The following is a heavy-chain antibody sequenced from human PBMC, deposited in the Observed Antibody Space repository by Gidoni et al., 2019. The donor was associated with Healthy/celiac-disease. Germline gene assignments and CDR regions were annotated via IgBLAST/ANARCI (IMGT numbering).Heavy chain of an antibody. J-gene: IGHJ3*02. CDR3: AGGVGAVAGTLAFDI. D-gene: IGHD6-19*01. CDR2: RKKDGSEK. CDR1: GFTFRSYW. V-gene: IGHV3-7*01. Sequence: EVHLVASGRGQVHSGGYLQPSFAASGFTFRSYWMSWVRQAPGMGLEWVANRKKDGSEKYYVDPAKGRFTTTRDNAKKSLYLQMKSLRADDTAVDYCAGGVGAVAGTLAFDIWGQGTMVTVSS.